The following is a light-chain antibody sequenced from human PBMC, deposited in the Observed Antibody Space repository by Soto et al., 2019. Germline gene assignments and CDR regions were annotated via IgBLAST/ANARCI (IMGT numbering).Light chain of an antibody. V-gene: IGKV3-20*01. CDR3: QQYGSSPLS. CDR1: QSVSSSF. Sequence: EIVLTQSPGTLSLSPGERATLSCRASQSVSSSFLAWYQQKPGQATRLLIYGASSSATGIPDRFSGSGSGTDFTLTISRLEPEDVAVYYCQQYGSSPLSFGGGTKVEIK. J-gene: IGKJ4*01. CDR2: GAS.